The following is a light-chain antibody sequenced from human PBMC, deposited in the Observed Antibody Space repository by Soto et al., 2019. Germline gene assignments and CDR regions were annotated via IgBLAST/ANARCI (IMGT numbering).Light chain of an antibody. CDR3: QVWDTSSDHLV. J-gene: IGLJ3*02. CDR1: NIGTKS. Sequence: SYELTQPPSVSVAPGQTARMTCGGNNIGTKSVHWYQQKPGQAPVLVVFDDSDRPSGIPDRFSGSNSGNTATLTISRAEAGDEADYYCQVWDTSSDHLVFGGGTKLTVL. CDR2: DDS. V-gene: IGLV3-21*02.